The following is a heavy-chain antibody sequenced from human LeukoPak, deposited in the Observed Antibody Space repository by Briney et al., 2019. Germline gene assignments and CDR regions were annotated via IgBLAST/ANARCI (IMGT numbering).Heavy chain of an antibody. V-gene: IGHV3-9*01. D-gene: IGHD1-26*01. CDR3: AKDSSYSGSYYGYFDY. Sequence: GRSLRLSCAASGFTFDDYAMHWVRQAPGKGLEWVSGISWNSGSIGYADSVKGRFTISRDNAKNSLYLQMNSLRAEDTALYYCAKDSSYSGSYYGYFDYWGQGTLVTVSS. J-gene: IGHJ4*02. CDR2: ISWNSGSI. CDR1: GFTFDDYA.